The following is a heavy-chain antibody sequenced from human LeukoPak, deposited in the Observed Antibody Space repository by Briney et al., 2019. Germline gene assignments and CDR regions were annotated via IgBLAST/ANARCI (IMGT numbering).Heavy chain of an antibody. Sequence: GASVKVSCKASGYTFTSYDINWVRQATGQGLEWMGWMNPNSGNTGYAQKFQGRVTTTRNTSISTAYMELSSLRSEDTAVYYCASPGGGYCSSTSCSGAFDIWGQGTMVTVSS. CDR2: MNPNSGNT. J-gene: IGHJ3*02. CDR3: ASPGGGYCSSTSCSGAFDI. CDR1: GYTFTSYD. D-gene: IGHD2-2*01. V-gene: IGHV1-8*01.